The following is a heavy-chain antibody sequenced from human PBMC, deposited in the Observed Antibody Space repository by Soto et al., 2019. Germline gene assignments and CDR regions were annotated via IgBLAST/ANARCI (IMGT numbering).Heavy chain of an antibody. CDR1: GFTFSSYA. Sequence: GGSLRLSCAASGFTFSSYAMNWVRQAPGKGLDWVSTISGGGGSTYYADSVKGRFTISRDNSKNTLYLQMNSLRAEDTAIYYCAKDGLITAAGASYFQHWGQGTLVTVSS. V-gene: IGHV3-23*01. CDR3: AKDGLITAAGASYFQH. CDR2: ISGGGGST. J-gene: IGHJ1*01. D-gene: IGHD6-13*01.